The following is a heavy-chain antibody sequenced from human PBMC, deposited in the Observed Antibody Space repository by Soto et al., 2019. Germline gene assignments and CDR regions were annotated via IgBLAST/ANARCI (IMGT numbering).Heavy chain of an antibody. Sequence: SETLSLTCAVYGGSFSGYYWSWIRQPPGKGLEWIGEINHSGSTNYNPSLKSRVTISVDTSKNQFSLKLSSVTAADTAVYYCARGTKASGWTRKPFDPWGQGTLVTVSS. CDR3: ARGTKASGWTRKPFDP. CDR1: GGSFSGYY. V-gene: IGHV4-34*01. D-gene: IGHD6-19*01. CDR2: INHSGST. J-gene: IGHJ5*02.